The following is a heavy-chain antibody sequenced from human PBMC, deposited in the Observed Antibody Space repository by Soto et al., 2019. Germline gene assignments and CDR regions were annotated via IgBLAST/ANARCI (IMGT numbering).Heavy chain of an antibody. J-gene: IGHJ4*02. D-gene: IGHD3-16*01. V-gene: IGHV1-18*01. Sequence: ASVKVSCKASGYTFTSYGISWVRQAPGQGLEWMGWISAYNGNTNYAQKLQGRVTMTTDTSTSTAYMELRSLRCDDTAVYYCAGSLLSVGQKTHNHGFDDWGQGTLITVSS. CDR2: ISAYNGNT. CDR1: GYTFTSYG. CDR3: AGSLLSVGQKTHNHGFDD.